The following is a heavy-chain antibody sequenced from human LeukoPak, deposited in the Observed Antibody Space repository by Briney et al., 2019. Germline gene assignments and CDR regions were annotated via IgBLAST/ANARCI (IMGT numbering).Heavy chain of an antibody. V-gene: IGHV4-31*03. CDR3: ARDVLMVYATPQNYYYYYGMDV. CDR1: GGSISSGGYY. J-gene: IGHJ6*02. D-gene: IGHD2-8*01. CDR2: IYYSGST. Sequence: SETLSLTCTVTGGSISSGGYYWSWIRQHPGKGLEWIGYIYYSGSTYYNPSLKSRVTISVDTSKNQFSLKLSSVTAADTAVYYCARDVLMVYATPQNYYYYYGMDVWGQGTTVTVSS.